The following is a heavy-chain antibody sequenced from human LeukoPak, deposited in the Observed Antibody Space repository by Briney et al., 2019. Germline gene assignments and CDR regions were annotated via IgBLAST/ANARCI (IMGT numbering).Heavy chain of an antibody. D-gene: IGHD3-22*01. Sequence: GGSLRLSCAASGFTFSDYYMSWIRQAPGKGLEWVSYISGSSTHTNYADSVKGRFTISRDNSKNTLYLQMNSLRAEDTAVYYCAKAIPHQPMIVVVPGYFDYWGQGTLVTVSS. V-gene: IGHV3-11*05. CDR2: ISGSSTHT. CDR3: AKAIPHQPMIVVVPGYFDY. CDR1: GFTFSDYY. J-gene: IGHJ4*02.